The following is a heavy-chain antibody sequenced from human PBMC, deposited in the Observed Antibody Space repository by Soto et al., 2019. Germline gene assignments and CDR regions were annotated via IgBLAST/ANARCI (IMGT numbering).Heavy chain of an antibody. D-gene: IGHD6-13*01. CDR1: GGSISSGGYY. CDR2: IYYSGST. Sequence: SETLSLTCTVSGGSISSGGYYWSWIRQHPGKGLEWIGYIYYSGSTYYNPSLKSRVTISVDTSKNQFSLKLSSVTAADTAVYYCAIGGGAAAGTFDYWGQGTLVTVSS. J-gene: IGHJ4*02. V-gene: IGHV4-31*03. CDR3: AIGGGAAAGTFDY.